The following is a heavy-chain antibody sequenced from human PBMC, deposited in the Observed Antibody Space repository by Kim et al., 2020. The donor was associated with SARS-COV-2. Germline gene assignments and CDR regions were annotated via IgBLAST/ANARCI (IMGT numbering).Heavy chain of an antibody. CDR3: AKPKTTVTKTYYFDY. D-gene: IGHD4-17*01. CDR1: GFTFSSYA. V-gene: IGHV3-23*01. Sequence: GGSLRLSCAASGFTFSSYAMSWVRQAPGKGLEWVSAISGSGGSTYHADSVKGRFTISRDNSKNTLYLQMNSLRAEDTAVYYCAKPKTTVTKTYYFDYWGQGTLVTVSS. CDR2: ISGSGGST. J-gene: IGHJ4*02.